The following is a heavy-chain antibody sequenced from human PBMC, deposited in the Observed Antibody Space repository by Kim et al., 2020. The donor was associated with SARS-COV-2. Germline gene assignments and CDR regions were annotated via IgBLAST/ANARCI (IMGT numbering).Heavy chain of an antibody. Sequence: GGSLRLSCVASGFTFGNSAMTWVRQAPGKGLEWVSHISSSGYSTYYADSVKGRFTISRDNSKNSLYLEMNNLRVEDTAVYYCAKRGIYGNGAFDIWCQWT. CDR1: GFTFGNSA. J-gene: IGHJ3*02. CDR3: AKRGIYGNGAFDI. CDR2: ISSSGYST. V-gene: IGHV3-23*01. D-gene: IGHD3-16*01.